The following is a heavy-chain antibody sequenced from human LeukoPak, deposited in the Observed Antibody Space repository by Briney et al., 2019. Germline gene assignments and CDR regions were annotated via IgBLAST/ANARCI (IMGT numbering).Heavy chain of an antibody. CDR1: GFIFSSYD. Sequence: GGSLRLSCAASGFIFSSYDMNWVRQAPGKGLEWVSSINPNGDYIYYADSVKGRFTISRDNAKNSLYLQMTSLKAEDTAVYFCARGIGYFDWLFFSWGQGTLLTVSS. V-gene: IGHV3-21*06. D-gene: IGHD3-9*01. CDR2: INPNGDYI. CDR3: ARGIGYFDWLFFS. J-gene: IGHJ5*02.